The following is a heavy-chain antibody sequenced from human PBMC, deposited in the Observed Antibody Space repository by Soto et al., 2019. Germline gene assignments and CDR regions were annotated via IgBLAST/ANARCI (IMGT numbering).Heavy chain of an antibody. D-gene: IGHD5-18*01. CDR1: GGSFSGYY. V-gene: IGHV4-34*01. J-gene: IGHJ6*02. Sequence: SDTLSLTCAVYGGSFSGYYWSWIRQPPGKGLEWIGEINHSGSTNYNPSLKSRVTISVDTSKNQFSLKLSSVTAADTAVYYCARRRGYRYSYGPYYYYYGMDVWGQGTTVTVSS. CDR2: INHSGST. CDR3: ARRRGYRYSYGPYYYYYGMDV.